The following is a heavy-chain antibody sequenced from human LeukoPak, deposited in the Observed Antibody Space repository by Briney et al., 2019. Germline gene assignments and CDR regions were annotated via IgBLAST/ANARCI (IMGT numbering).Heavy chain of an antibody. J-gene: IGHJ4*02. CDR2: INHSGST. CDR1: GGSFSGYY. Sequence: SETLSLTCAVYGGSFSGYYWSWIRQPPGKGLEWIGEINHSGSTNYNPSLKSRVTISVDTSKNQFSLKLSSVTAADTAVYYCARVGICYFDYWGQGTLVTVSS. D-gene: IGHD7-27*01. V-gene: IGHV4-34*01. CDR3: ARVGICYFDY.